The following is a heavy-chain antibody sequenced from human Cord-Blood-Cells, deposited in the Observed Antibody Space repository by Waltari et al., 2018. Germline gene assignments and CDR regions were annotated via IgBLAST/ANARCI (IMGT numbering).Heavy chain of an antibody. D-gene: IGHD3-22*01. V-gene: IGHV3-48*02. CDR3: ASGTPIDYYDSSGYYVDY. CDR2: ISSSSSTI. CDR1: GFTFSSYS. Sequence: EVQLVESGGGLVQPGGSLRLSCAASGFTFSSYSMNWVRQAPGKGLEWVSYISSSSSTIYYADSVKGRFTISRDNAKNSLYLQMNSLRDEDTAVYYCASGTPIDYYDSSGYYVDYWGQGTLVTVS. J-gene: IGHJ4*02.